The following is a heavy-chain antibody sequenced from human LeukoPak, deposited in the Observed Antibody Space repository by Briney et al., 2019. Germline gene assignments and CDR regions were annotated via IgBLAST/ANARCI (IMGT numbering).Heavy chain of an antibody. CDR1: GGPITSYY. CDR3: ARPHSNGWYDAFDI. D-gene: IGHD6-13*01. Sequence: SETLSLTCSVSGGPITSYYWSWIRQPPGKGLEWIGYINYSGSTNYNPSLKSRVTISLDTSKNQFSLKLSSVTAADTAVYYCARPHSNGWYDAFDIWGQGTMVTVSS. J-gene: IGHJ3*02. CDR2: INYSGST. V-gene: IGHV4-59*01.